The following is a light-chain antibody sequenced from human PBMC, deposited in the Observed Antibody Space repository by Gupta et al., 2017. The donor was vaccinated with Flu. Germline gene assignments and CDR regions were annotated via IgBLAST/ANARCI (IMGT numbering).Light chain of an antibody. V-gene: IGLV1-44*01. CDR3: AAWDDSLNGWV. CDR1: SSNIGDTT. Sequence: QSVLAQPPSASGTPGKTVTISCSGSSSNIGDTTVNWYQQVPGTAPKLLIYTNNQRPSGVPDRFSGSKSGTSASLAISGLQSEDEADYYCAAWDDSLNGWVFGGGTKLTVL. CDR2: TNN. J-gene: IGLJ3*02.